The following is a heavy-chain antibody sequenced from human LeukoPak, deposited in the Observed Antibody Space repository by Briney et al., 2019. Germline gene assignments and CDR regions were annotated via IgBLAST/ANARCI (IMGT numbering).Heavy chain of an antibody. CDR3: AKDSPNYDFWSGYYGGPPDY. D-gene: IGHD3-3*01. J-gene: IGHJ4*02. CDR1: GFTFSSYG. Sequence: GGPLRLSCAASGFTFSSYGMHWVRQAPGKGLEWVAFIRYDGSNKYYADSVKGRFTISRDNSKNTLYLQMNSLRAEDTAVYYCAKDSPNYDFWSGYYGGPPDYWGQGTLVTVSS. V-gene: IGHV3-30*02. CDR2: IRYDGSNK.